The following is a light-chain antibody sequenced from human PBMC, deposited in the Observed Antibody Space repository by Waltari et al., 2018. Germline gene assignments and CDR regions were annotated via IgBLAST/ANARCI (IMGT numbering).Light chain of an antibody. CDR3: QQFGSSPWT. Sequence: EIALTQSPATLSLSPGARATRSCRASQRLSSSTLAWYQHTRGQATRLLIAGASTRAQGIPDRFSASGSGTDFTHTVSRLEPEDFAVYYCQQFGSSPWTFGQGTTVEI. V-gene: IGKV3-20*01. CDR1: QRLSSST. CDR2: GAS. J-gene: IGKJ1*01.